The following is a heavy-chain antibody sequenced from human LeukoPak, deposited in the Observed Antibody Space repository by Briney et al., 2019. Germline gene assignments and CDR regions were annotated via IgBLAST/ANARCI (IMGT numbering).Heavy chain of an antibody. CDR1: GYTFTSNA. J-gene: IGHJ4*02. CDR2: INPGNGNT. V-gene: IGHV1-3*01. D-gene: IGHD5-24*01. CDR3: ASGWIEMATFDY. Sequence: GASVKVSCKASGYTFTSNAMHWVRQAPGQRLEWMGCINPGNGNTKYSQKLQGRVTLTRDTSAGTAYMELSSLRSEDTAIYYCASGWIEMATFDYWGQGTLVTVSS.